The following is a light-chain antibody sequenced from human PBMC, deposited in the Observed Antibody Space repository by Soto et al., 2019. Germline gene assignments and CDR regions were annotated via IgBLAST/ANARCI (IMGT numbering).Light chain of an antibody. CDR3: QLYVDSPPRWT. CDR2: QTS. J-gene: IGKJ1*01. CDR1: QSVSSY. Sequence: EIVLTQSPATLSLSPGERATLSCRAIQSVSSYLAWYQQKPGQAPRLLIYQTSIRAAGIPARFSGSGSATDFTLTISRLEPEDFAVYYCQLYVDSPPRWTFGQGTKVDIK. V-gene: IGKV3-11*01.